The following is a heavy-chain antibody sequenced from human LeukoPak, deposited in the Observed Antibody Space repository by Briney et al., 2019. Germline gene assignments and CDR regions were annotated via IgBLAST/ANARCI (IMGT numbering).Heavy chain of an antibody. D-gene: IGHD2-15*01. Sequence: ASVKVSCKVSGYSLSGLSMHWVRQAPGKGLEWMGGFDPEGGKTIYAQNLHGRLTVTDDTSTDTAYMHLSSLRSEDTAVYYCATDMVGYCGGVTCYSEAYWGQGTLVTVSS. CDR1: GYSLSGLS. J-gene: IGHJ4*02. V-gene: IGHV1-24*01. CDR3: ATDMVGYCGGVTCYSEAY. CDR2: FDPEGGKT.